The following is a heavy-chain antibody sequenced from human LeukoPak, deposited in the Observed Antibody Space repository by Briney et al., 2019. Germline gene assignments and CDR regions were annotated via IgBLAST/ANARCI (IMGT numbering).Heavy chain of an antibody. CDR2: IVYSGST. V-gene: IGHV4-34*01. D-gene: IGHD3-10*01. J-gene: IGHJ5*02. CDR3: ARGGYYGSGNDFRFDP. Sequence: PSETLSLTCAVFGGSFDGYYWTWIRQSPEKGLEWIGEIVYSGSTNYNPSLKSRVTISVDTSKNQFSLKLSSVTPADTAVYYCARGGYYGSGNDFRFDPWGQGTLVAVSS. CDR1: GGSFDGYY.